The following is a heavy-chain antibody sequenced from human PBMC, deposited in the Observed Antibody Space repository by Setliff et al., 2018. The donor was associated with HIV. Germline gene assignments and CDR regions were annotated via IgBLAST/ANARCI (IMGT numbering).Heavy chain of an antibody. V-gene: IGHV4-39*02. Sequence: SETLSLTCTVSGGSITSTTYYWGWIRQPPGKGLEWIGTIHYTGNTYHNPSLKSRVTISVEASKNQISLKLAAVTAADSAVYYCAREGDGIDFWGQGTLVTVSS. CDR3: AREGDGIDF. CDR1: GGSITSTTYY. D-gene: IGHD2-21*02. CDR2: IHYTGNT. J-gene: IGHJ4*02.